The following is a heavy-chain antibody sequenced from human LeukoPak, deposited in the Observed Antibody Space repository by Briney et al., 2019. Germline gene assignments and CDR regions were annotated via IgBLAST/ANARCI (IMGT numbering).Heavy chain of an antibody. J-gene: IGHJ4*02. CDR2: ISAYNGNT. Sequence: ASVKVSCRASGYTFTSYGISWVRQAPGQGLEWMGWISAYNGNTNYAQKLQGRVTMTTDTSTSTAYIELRSLRSDDTAVYYCARSFDSSSWLDYWGQGTLVTVSS. CDR3: ARSFDSSSWLDY. D-gene: IGHD6-13*01. CDR1: GYTFTSYG. V-gene: IGHV1-18*01.